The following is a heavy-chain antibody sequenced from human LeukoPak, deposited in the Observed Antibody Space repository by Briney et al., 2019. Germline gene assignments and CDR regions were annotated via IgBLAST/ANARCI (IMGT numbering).Heavy chain of an antibody. D-gene: IGHD5-18*01. V-gene: IGHV4-34*01. J-gene: IGHJ4*02. CDR2: INHSGST. Sequence: SETLSLTCAVYGGSFSGYYWSWIRQPPGKGLEWIGEINHSGSTNYNPSLKSRVTISVDTSKNQFSLKLSSVTAADTAVYYCARLTPDTAMVVDYWGQGTLVTVSS. CDR3: ARLTPDTAMVVDY. CDR1: GGSFSGYY.